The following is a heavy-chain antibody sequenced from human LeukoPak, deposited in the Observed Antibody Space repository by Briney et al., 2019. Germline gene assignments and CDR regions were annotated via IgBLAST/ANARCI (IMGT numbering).Heavy chain of an antibody. J-gene: IGHJ3*01. CDR2: IYNSGST. Sequence: SETLSLTCTVSGDSITNNHWSWIRQPPGKGLEWIGYIYNSGSTNYNPSLKSRVTISLDTSKNQFSLHLTSVTAADTAVYFCARGDYGVFDAFDVWGQGTVVTVSS. V-gene: IGHV4-59*08. CDR1: GDSITNNH. CDR3: ARGDYGVFDAFDV. D-gene: IGHD4-17*01.